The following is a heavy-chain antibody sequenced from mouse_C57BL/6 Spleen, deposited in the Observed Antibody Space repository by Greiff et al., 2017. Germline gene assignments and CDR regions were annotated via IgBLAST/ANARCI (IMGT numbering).Heavy chain of an antibody. V-gene: IGHV5-4*01. CDR3: ARDPGDDDDEGYWYFDV. J-gene: IGHJ1*03. CDR1: GFTFSSYA. D-gene: IGHD2-4*01. Sequence: EVHLVESGGGLVKPGGSLKLSCAASGFTFSSYAMSWVRQTPETRLEWVATISDGGSYPYSPDNVKGRFTISRDNAKNNLYLKMSHLKSEDTAMYYCARDPGDDDDEGYWYFDVWGTGTTVTVSS. CDR2: ISDGGSYP.